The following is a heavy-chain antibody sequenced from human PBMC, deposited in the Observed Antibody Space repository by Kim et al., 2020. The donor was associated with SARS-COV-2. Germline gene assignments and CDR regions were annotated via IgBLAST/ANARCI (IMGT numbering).Heavy chain of an antibody. J-gene: IGHJ5*02. D-gene: IGHD3-10*01. CDR3: ARAVMVRGGGENNWFDP. Sequence: SETLSLTCTVSGGSISSGGYYWSWIRQHPGKGLEWIGYIYYSGSTYYNPSLKSRVTISVDTSKNQFSLKLSSVTAADTAVYYCARAVMVRGGGENNWFDPWGQGTLVTVSS. V-gene: IGHV4-31*03. CDR2: IYYSGST. CDR1: GGSISSGGYY.